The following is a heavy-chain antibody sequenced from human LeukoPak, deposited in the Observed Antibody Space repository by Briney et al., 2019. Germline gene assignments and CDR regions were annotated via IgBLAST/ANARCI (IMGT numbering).Heavy chain of an antibody. CDR2: VHINGNT. CDR3: AREGGLYRPLDY. D-gene: IGHD3-16*02. V-gene: IGHV4-34*01. J-gene: IGHJ4*02. CDR1: GGSFSGYY. Sequence: SETLSLTCAVYGGSFSGYYWSWIRQPPGKGLEWIGEVHINGNTNYNPALYGRVTMSVDTSDNHVSLKLTSLTAADTAVYFCAREGGLYRPLDYSGQGTLVTVTS.